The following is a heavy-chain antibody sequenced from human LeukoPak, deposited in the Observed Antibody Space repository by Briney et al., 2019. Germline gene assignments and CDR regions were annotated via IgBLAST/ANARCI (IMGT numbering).Heavy chain of an antibody. CDR1: GFSFSTYT. D-gene: IGHD5-12*01. CDR2: ISSRSTYI. V-gene: IGHV3-21*01. J-gene: IGHJ4*02. CDR3: ARDPFSGFDKRVYYFDY. Sequence: GGSLRVSCAASGFSFSTYTMNWVRQAPGKGLEWVSSISSRSTYIYFADSVKGRFTISRDNAKSSLYLQMNSLSADDTAVYYCARDPFSGFDKRVYYFDYWGQGALVTVSS.